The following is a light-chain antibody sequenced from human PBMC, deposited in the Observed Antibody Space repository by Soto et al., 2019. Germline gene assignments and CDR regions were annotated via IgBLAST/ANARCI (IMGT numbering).Light chain of an antibody. V-gene: IGKV3-20*01. Sequence: EIVLTQSPGTLSLSPGDRATLSCRASQSVSSSYLAWYQQKPGQAPRLLIYGASSRATGIPDRFSGSGSGTDFTLTISRMEPADIAVYYCQQYGSSPQTFGQGTKVDIK. CDR3: QQYGSSPQT. CDR2: GAS. J-gene: IGKJ1*01. CDR1: QSVSSSY.